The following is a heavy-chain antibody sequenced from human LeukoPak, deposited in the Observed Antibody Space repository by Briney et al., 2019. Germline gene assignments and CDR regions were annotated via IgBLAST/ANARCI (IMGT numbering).Heavy chain of an antibody. CDR2: ISGSGDTT. CDR1: GFSFSSYA. CDR3: AKFRQPPIVATAMINSYFFDY. V-gene: IGHV3-23*01. Sequence: PGGSLRLSCVASGFSFSSYAMIWVRQAPGKGLEWVSVISGSGDTTYYADSVKGRFTISRDNSRNTVYVQMNSLRAEDTAIYYCAKFRQPPIVATAMINSYFFDYWGQGTLVTVSS. D-gene: IGHD5-18*01. J-gene: IGHJ4*02.